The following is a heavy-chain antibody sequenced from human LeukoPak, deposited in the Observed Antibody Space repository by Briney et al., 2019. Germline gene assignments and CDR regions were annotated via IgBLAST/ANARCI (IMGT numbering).Heavy chain of an antibody. D-gene: IGHD1-26*01. CDR2: ISGSGGST. V-gene: IGHV3-23*01. CDR1: GFTFSSCA. Sequence: GGSLRLSCAASGFTFSSCAMSWVRQAPGKGLEWVSAISGSGGSTYYADSVKGRFTISRDNSKNTLYLQMNSLRAEDTAVYYCARRKRPRGVGAITSAFDYWGQGTLVTVSS. CDR3: ARRKRPRGVGAITSAFDY. J-gene: IGHJ4*02.